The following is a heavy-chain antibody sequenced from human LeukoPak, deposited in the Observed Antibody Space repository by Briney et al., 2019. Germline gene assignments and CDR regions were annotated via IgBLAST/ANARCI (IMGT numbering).Heavy chain of an antibody. J-gene: IGHJ6*03. D-gene: IGHD3-10*01. CDR3: ARGNYSMVRGVIVGYYYYYYMDV. Sequence: PSETLSLTCTVSGGSISSYYWSWIRQPPGKGLEWIGYIYYSGSTNYNPSLKSRVTVSVDTSKNQFSLKLSSVTAADTAVYYCARGNYSMVRGVIVGYYYYYYMDVWGKGTTVTVSS. CDR1: GGSISSYY. V-gene: IGHV4-59*12. CDR2: IYYSGST.